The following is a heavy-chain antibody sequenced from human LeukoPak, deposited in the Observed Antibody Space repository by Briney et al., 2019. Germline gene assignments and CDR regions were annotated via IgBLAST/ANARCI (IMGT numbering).Heavy chain of an antibody. J-gene: IGHJ4*02. Sequence: GGSLRLSCAASGFTFSSYSMNWVPQAPGKGLEWVSYISSSSSYIYYAESVEGRFTISRDNAKNSLYLQMNSLGAEDTAVYYCARGPPAVAGMPTDYWGQGTLVTVSS. CDR3: ARGPPAVAGMPTDY. D-gene: IGHD6-19*01. V-gene: IGHV3-21*01. CDR1: GFTFSSYS. CDR2: ISSSSSYI.